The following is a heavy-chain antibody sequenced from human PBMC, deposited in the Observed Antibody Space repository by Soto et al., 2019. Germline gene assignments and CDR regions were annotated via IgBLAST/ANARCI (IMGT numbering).Heavy chain of an antibody. Sequence: GRSLRLSCAASGFTFSSYAMSWVPQAPGKGLEWVSTISGGGFSPPYADSVKGRFTVSRDNSKSMLHLQMNSLRADDTAVYSCAKDAPGSGWLSDYWGQGTLVTVSS. V-gene: IGHV3-23*01. J-gene: IGHJ4*02. CDR2: ISGGGFSP. CDR1: GFTFSSYA. D-gene: IGHD3-22*01. CDR3: AKDAPGSGWLSDY.